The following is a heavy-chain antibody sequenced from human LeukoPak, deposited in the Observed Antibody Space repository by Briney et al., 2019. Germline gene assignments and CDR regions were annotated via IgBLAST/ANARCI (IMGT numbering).Heavy chain of an antibody. CDR2: IYTSGCT. V-gene: IGHV4-61*02. J-gene: IGHJ6*03. CDR1: GVSICNGSYY. D-gene: IGHD3-16*01. Sequence: PSQTLSFTSTLCGVSICNGSYYRRWIRQPAGKGREWIGRIYTSGCTNYNPSLKSRVTISLDTSKNQFSLKLSSVTAADTAVYYCAREGGVGSYYYYYYIDVWGKGTTVTVSS. CDR3: AREGGVGSYYYYYYIDV.